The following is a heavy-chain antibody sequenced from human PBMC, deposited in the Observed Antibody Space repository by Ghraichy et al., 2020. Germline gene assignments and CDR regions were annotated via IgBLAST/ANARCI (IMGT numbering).Heavy chain of an antibody. V-gene: IGHV3-15*01. Sequence: GESLNISCATSGFTFTNAWMSWVRQAPGKGLEWVGRIRSKTDGGTTDYAAAVKGRFTVSRDDSKKTLYLQMNSLKTEDTAVYYCTTADPGAFGDYWGQGILVTVAS. CDR2: IRSKTDGGTT. J-gene: IGHJ4*02. CDR1: GFTFTNAW. D-gene: IGHD3-10*01. CDR3: TTADPGAFGDY.